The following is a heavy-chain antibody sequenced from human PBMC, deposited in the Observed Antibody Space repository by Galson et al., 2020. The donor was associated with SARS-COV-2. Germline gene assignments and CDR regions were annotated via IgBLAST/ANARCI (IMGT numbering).Heavy chain of an antibody. V-gene: IGHV4-38-2*01. Sequence: LETLSLTCAVSGLSITSDFYWGWIRQPPGKGLGGIGTIYQGGNTYYNPSLKSRVTISIDQSKNRFSLTMTSVTAAGPAVFYGARLSGSGYYSICYFDLWGRGTLFTVSS. J-gene: IGHJ2*01. CDR3: ARLSGSGYYSICYFDL. D-gene: IGHD3-22*01. CDR2: IYQGGNT. CDR1: GLSITSDFY.